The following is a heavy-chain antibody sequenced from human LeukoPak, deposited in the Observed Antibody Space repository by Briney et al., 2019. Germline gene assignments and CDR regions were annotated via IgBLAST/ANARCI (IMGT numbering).Heavy chain of an antibody. CDR2: ISSSSSYI. CDR3: AKDRLGELSSLNYFDY. J-gene: IGHJ4*02. D-gene: IGHD3-16*02. V-gene: IGHV3-21*04. Sequence: GGSLRLSCAASGFTFSSYSMDWVRQAPGKGLEWVSSISSSSSYIYYADSVKGRFTISRDNAKNSLYLQMNSLRAEDMALYYCAKDRLGELSSLNYFDYWGQGTLVTVSS. CDR1: GFTFSSYS.